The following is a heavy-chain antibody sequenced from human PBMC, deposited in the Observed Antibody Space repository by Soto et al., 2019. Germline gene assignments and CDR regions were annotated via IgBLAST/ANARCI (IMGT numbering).Heavy chain of an antibody. V-gene: IGHV3-49*03. CDR3: TRVLVPPRDYYYYMDV. J-gene: IGHJ6*03. CDR2: IRSKAYGGTT. Sequence: GGSLRLSCTASGFTFGDYAMSWFRQAPGKGLEWVGFIRSKAYGGTTEYAASVKGRFTISRDDSKSIAYLQMNSLKTEDTAVYYCTRVLVPPRDYYYYMDVWGKGTTVTVSS. D-gene: IGHD6-13*01. CDR1: GFTFGDYA.